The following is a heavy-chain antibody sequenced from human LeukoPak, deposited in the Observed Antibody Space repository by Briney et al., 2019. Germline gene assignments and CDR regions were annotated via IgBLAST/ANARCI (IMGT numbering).Heavy chain of an antibody. Sequence: PSETLSLICTVSGASISSYYWSWIRQPAGKGLEWIGRIYTSGSTNYNPSLKSRVTMSADTSKNQFSLKLSSVTAADTAVYFCAPGAVVDAFDIWGQGTMVTVSS. V-gene: IGHV4-4*07. CDR1: GASISSYY. D-gene: IGHD4-23*01. J-gene: IGHJ3*02. CDR3: APGAVVDAFDI. CDR2: IYTSGST.